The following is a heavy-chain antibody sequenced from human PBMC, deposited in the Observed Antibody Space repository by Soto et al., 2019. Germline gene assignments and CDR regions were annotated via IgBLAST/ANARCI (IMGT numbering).Heavy chain of an antibody. CDR3: AHRQFTFGGDISADY. V-gene: IGHV2-5*02. D-gene: IGHD3-16*02. CDR2: IYWDDDK. CDR1: GFSLSTSGVG. Sequence: QITLKESGPTLMKPTQTLTLTCTFSGFSLSTSGVGVGWIRQPPGKALEWLALIYWDDDKRYSPSLKSRLTITQDTSKNHVVLTMTNLDPVDTATYYCAHRQFTFGGDISADYWGQGTLVTVSS. J-gene: IGHJ4*02.